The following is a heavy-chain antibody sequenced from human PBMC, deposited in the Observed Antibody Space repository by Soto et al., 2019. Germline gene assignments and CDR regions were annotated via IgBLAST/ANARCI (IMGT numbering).Heavy chain of an antibody. CDR1: GFTFSDYH. J-gene: IGHJ4*02. V-gene: IGHV3-11*06. D-gene: IGHD5-18*01. CDR3: ASADTGYSMAY. Sequence: GGSLRLSCAASGFTFSDYHMSWISQAPGKGLEWVSYISSSSSYTNYADSVKGRFTISRDNAKNSLYLQMNSLRAEDTAVYYCASADTGYSMAYWGQGTLVTVSS. CDR2: ISSSSSYT.